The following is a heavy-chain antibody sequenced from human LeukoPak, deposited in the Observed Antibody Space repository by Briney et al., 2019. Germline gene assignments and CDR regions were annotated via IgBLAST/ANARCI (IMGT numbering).Heavy chain of an antibody. CDR2: VHYSGIT. Sequence: SETLSLTCSVSGASISNYYWSWIRQPPGKGLGWIGYVHYSGITNYNPSLKSRVTMSADTSKSQLSLKLNSVTAADTAVYYCTRDRWLDFWGQGTLVTVSS. CDR3: TRDRWLDF. J-gene: IGHJ4*02. CDR1: GASISNYY. V-gene: IGHV4-59*01. D-gene: IGHD4-23*01.